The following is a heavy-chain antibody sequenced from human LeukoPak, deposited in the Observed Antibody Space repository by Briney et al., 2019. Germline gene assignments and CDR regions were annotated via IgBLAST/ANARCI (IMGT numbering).Heavy chain of an antibody. CDR2: IWYDGSNK. D-gene: IGHD3-22*01. V-gene: IGHV3-33*06. CDR1: GFTFSSYG. CDR3: AKDYVGYYYDPSYYFDY. J-gene: IGHJ4*02. Sequence: SGWSLRLSCAASGFTFSSYGMHWVRQAPGKGLEWVAVIWYDGSNKYYAGSVKGRFTISRDNSKNTLYLQMNSLRAEDTAVYYCAKDYVGYYYDPSYYFDYWGQGTLVTVSS.